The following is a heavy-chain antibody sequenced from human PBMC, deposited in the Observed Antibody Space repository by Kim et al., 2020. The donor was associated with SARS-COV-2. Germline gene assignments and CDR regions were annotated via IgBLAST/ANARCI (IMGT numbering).Heavy chain of an antibody. J-gene: IGHJ4*01. D-gene: IGHD3-9*01. Sequence: GGSLRLSCAASGFTFSSYAMSWVRQAPGKGLEWVSVIYCGGSSTYYADSVKGRFTISIDNSKNTLYLQMNSLRAEDTAVYYCAKGLDVRYFEWSRLEYWG. CDR2: IYCGGSST. V-gene: IGHV3-23*03. CDR1: GFTFSSYA. CDR3: AKGLDVRYFEWSRLEY.